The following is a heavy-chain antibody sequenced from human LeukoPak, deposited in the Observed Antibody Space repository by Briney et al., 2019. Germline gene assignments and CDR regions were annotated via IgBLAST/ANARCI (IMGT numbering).Heavy chain of an antibody. D-gene: IGHD3-10*01. CDR3: VGGPGY. CDR2: IKKDASEK. Sequence: GGSLRLSCVASGFTFSSYWMSWVRQAPGKGLEWVANIKKDASEKYYVDSVKGRFTISRDNAKNSLFLQMDSLRVEDTAVYYCVGGPGYWGQGTLVIVSS. J-gene: IGHJ4*02. V-gene: IGHV3-7*01. CDR1: GFTFSSYW.